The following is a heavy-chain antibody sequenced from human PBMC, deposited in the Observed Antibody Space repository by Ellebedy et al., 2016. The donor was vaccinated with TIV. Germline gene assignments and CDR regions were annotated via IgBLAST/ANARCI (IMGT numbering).Heavy chain of an antibody. J-gene: IGHJ6*03. Sequence: MPGGSLRLSCTVSGGSFSGTSNYWAWLRQPPGRGLEWIASVYYTGRAYYNPSLKSRVTTSVDTSQNQFSLSLSSVTAADTAIYYCARDKRGYSGYDNYYNYYMDVWGKGTTVTVSS. CDR2: VYYTGRA. CDR3: ARDKRGYSGYDNYYNYYMDV. D-gene: IGHD5-12*01. V-gene: IGHV4-39*07. CDR1: GGSFSGTSNY.